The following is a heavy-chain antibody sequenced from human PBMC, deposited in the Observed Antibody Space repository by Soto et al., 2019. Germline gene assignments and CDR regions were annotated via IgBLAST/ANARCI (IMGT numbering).Heavy chain of an antibody. CDR2: ISYDGSNK. CDR3: AKDGHFVDASDI. J-gene: IGHJ3*02. V-gene: IGHV3-30*18. Sequence: QVQLVESGGGVVQPGRSLRLSCAASGFTFSSYGMHWVRHAPGKGLEWVAVISYDGSNKYYADSVKGRFTISRDNSKNTLYLQMNSLRAEDTAVYYCAKDGHFVDASDIWGQGTMVTVSS. D-gene: IGHD3-3*02. CDR1: GFTFSSYG.